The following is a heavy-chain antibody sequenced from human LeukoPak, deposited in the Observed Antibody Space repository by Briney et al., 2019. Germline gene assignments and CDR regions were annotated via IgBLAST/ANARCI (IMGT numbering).Heavy chain of an antibody. CDR3: ARDQEGFDY. J-gene: IGHJ4*02. V-gene: IGHV1-46*01. CDR1: GYTFTSNY. CDR2: IYPRDGST. Sequence: SVKVSCKASGYTFTSNYIHWVRQAPGQGLEWMGMIYPRDGSTSYAQKFQGRVTVTRDTSTSTVHMELGGLRSEDTAVYYCARDQEGFDYWGQGTLVTVSS.